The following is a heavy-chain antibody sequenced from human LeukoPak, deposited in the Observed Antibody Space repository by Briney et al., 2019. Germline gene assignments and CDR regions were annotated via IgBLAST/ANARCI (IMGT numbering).Heavy chain of an antibody. CDR1: GFTLSRYG. CDR2: IWFGGNKK. Sequence: GGSLRLSCAAPGFTLSRYGMHWVRQALGKGLERVALIWFGGNKKDYVDSVKGRFTISRDNSKKTLYLQMNSLRDEDTALYYCARAYDHASGGAFGMDVWGQGTAVTVSS. V-gene: IGHV3-33*01. J-gene: IGHJ6*02. CDR3: ARAYDHASGGAFGMDV. D-gene: IGHD3-10*01.